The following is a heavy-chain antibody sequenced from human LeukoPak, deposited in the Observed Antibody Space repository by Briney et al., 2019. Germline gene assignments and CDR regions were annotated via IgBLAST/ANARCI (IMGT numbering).Heavy chain of an antibody. D-gene: IGHD3-3*01. J-gene: IGHJ4*02. CDR1: GFTFSEYA. Sequence: GGSLRLSCAASGFTFSEYAMHWVRQAPGKGLEWVAVISYDGRQKYYGDSVKGRFTISRDNPKNTLYLQMNSLRDDDAAVYYCARVFLERLTSGYFDNWGQGTLVTVSP. CDR3: ARVFLERLTSGYFDN. V-gene: IGHV3-30-3*01. CDR2: ISYDGRQK.